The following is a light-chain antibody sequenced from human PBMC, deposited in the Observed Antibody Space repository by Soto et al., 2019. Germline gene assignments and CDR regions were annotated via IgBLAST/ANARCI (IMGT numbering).Light chain of an antibody. Sequence: EIVLTQSPGTLSLSPGERATLSCRASQSVGSSYLAWYQQKPGQAPRVLIYGASSRATGIPDRFSGSGSGTEFTLTISRLEPEDFAVYYCQQRSNWPPITFGQGTRLEIK. CDR2: GAS. J-gene: IGKJ5*01. CDR1: QSVGSSY. V-gene: IGKV3D-20*02. CDR3: QQRSNWPPIT.